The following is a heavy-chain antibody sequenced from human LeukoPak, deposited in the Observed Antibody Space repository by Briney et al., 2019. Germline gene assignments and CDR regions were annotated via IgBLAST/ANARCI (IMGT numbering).Heavy chain of an antibody. V-gene: IGHV4-59*01. CDR1: GGSISSYY. Sequence: SETLSLTCTVSGGSISSYYWSWIRQPPGKGLEWIGYIYCSGGTNYNPSLKSRVTISVDTSKNQFSLKLSSVTAADTAVYYCARGIQDSSSWYAVTRTYYYYYMDVWGKGTTVTVSS. J-gene: IGHJ6*03. CDR3: ARGIQDSSSWYAVTRTYYYYYMDV. CDR2: IYCSGGT. D-gene: IGHD6-13*01.